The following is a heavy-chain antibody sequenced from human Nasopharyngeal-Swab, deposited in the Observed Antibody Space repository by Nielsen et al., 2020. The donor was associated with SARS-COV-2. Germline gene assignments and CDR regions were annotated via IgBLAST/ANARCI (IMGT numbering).Heavy chain of an antibody. D-gene: IGHD4-17*01. CDR3: AKVRTNYGMGLNGALDP. Sequence: SVKVSCKSSGGTFRNSCFSWVRQAPGQGREWTGGISPVFGTPLYAQKFQGRVTISADDSPTTTYMELSSLRSQDTAVYYCAKVRTNYGMGLNGALDPWGQGTLVTVSS. V-gene: IGHV1-69*13. CDR1: GGTFRNSC. CDR2: ISPVFGTP. J-gene: IGHJ5*02.